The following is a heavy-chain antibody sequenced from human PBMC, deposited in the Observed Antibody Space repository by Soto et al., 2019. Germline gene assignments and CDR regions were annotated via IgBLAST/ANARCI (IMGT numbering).Heavy chain of an antibody. V-gene: IGHV4-30-4*08. Sequence: PSETLSLTCTVSGGSISSGGYYWSWIRQHPGKGLEWIGYIYYSGSTYYNPSLKSRVTISVDTSKNQFSLKLSSVTAADTAVYYCARGGYYDILTGYYLRVAKINWFDPWGQGTLVTVSS. J-gene: IGHJ5*02. CDR1: GGSISSGGYY. D-gene: IGHD3-9*01. CDR3: ARGGYYDILTGYYLRVAKINWFDP. CDR2: IYYSGST.